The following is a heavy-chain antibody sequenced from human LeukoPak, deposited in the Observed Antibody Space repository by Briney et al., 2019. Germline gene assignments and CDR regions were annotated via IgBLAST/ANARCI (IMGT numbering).Heavy chain of an antibody. V-gene: IGHV4-38-2*01. J-gene: IGHJ4*02. CDR2: IYHSGST. Sequence: SETLSLTCAVSGYPISSGYYWGWIRQPPGKGLEWIGSIYHSGSTYYNPSLKSRVTISVDTSKNQFSLKLSSVTAADTAVYYCARLWGSYRYYFDYWGQGTLVTVSS. CDR1: GYPISSGYY. CDR3: ARLWGSYRYYFDY. D-gene: IGHD3-16*02.